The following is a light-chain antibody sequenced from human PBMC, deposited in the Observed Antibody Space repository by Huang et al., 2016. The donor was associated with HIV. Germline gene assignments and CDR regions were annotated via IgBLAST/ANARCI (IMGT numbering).Light chain of an antibody. CDR1: QIVSTN. J-gene: IGKJ5*01. CDR2: DTS. Sequence: EIVMTQSPATLSVSLGERATLSCRASQIVSTNLAWYQQTPGQAPRLLIYDTSTRATGIPASFSGSGSGTEFTLTISSLQSEDFAIYYCQQYNKWPISFGPGTRLEI. V-gene: IGKV3-15*01. CDR3: QQYNKWPIS.